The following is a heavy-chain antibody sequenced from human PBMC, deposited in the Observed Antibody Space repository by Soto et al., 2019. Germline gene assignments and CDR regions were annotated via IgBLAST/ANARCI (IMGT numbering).Heavy chain of an antibody. J-gene: IGHJ6*02. D-gene: IGHD4-17*01. CDR2: VSSSGFTI. V-gene: IGHV3-11*01. CDR3: ARNTKSAAGADYYGLDV. CDR1: GITFGDRY. Sequence: QGQLVESGGDLVRPGGSLKLSCAASGITFGDRYMSWIRQAPGKGLEWVSYVSSSGFTIYYADSVKGRFTISRDNAKNSLYLQMNSLRAEDTAVYYCARNTKSAAGADYYGLDVWGHGTTVIVSS.